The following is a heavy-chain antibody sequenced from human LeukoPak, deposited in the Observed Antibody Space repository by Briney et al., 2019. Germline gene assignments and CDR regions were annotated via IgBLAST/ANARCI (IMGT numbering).Heavy chain of an antibody. Sequence: GGSPRLSCAASGFTFDDYAMPWVRQAPGKGLEWVSGISWNSGTIGYADSVRGRFTISRDNSKNTLYLQMNSLRADDTAVYYCARGAGSQYYYYYYGMDVWGQGTTVTVSS. J-gene: IGHJ6*02. CDR1: GFTFDDYA. D-gene: IGHD3-10*01. CDR2: ISWNSGTI. CDR3: ARGAGSQYYYYYYGMDV. V-gene: IGHV3-9*01.